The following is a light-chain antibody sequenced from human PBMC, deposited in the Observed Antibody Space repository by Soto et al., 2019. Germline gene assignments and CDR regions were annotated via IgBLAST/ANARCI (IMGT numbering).Light chain of an antibody. CDR3: QQTYSTPYT. CDR2: AAS. CDR1: QSISSY. Sequence: DIQMTQSPSSLSASVGDRVTITCRASQSISSYLNWYQQKPGKAPKLLIYAASSLQSGVPSRFSGSGSGTDFPLTSSSLQHEDFATYYCQQTYSTPYTFGQGTKLEIK. V-gene: IGKV1-39*01. J-gene: IGKJ2*01.